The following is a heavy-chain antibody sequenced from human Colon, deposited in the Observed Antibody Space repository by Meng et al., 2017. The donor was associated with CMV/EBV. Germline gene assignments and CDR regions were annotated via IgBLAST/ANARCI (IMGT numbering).Heavy chain of an antibody. Sequence: GESLKISCEASGFTFSDYWMTWVRQAPGKGLEWVATIKQDGSETFYVDSVKGRFTTSRDNAQTALYLQMNSLRAEDTAMYYCARGRFCSSSSRSYFYYYGMDVWGQGTTVTVSS. CDR2: IKQDGSET. CDR1: GFTFSDYW. J-gene: IGHJ6*02. D-gene: IGHD2-2*01. V-gene: IGHV3-7*01. CDR3: ARGRFCSSSSRSYFYYYGMDV.